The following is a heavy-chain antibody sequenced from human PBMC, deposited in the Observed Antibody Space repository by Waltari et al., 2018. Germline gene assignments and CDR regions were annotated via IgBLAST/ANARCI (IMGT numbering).Heavy chain of an antibody. V-gene: IGHV4-39*01. Sequence: QLQLQESGPGLVKPSETLSLTCTVSGGSISSSSYYWGWIRKPPGKGLEWIGSIYYSGSTYYNPSRKSRVTIAVDTSKNQFSRKLSSVTAADTAVYYCAGHGARSYYYGMDVWGQGTTVTVSS. J-gene: IGHJ6*02. CDR2: IYYSGST. CDR1: GGSISSSSYY. CDR3: AGHGARSYYYGMDV. D-gene: IGHD6-6*01.